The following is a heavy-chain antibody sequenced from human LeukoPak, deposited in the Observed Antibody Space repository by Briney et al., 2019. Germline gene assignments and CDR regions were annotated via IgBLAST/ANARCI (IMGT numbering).Heavy chain of an antibody. V-gene: IGHV3-30*02. Sequence: PGGSLRVSCAASGFTFRSYGMHWVRQAPGKGLEWVAFIRNDGIKEYYADSVKGRFTISRDNSKNSLYLQMNSLRAEDTAVYYCARYQHSWAFDYWGQGTLVTVSS. D-gene: IGHD2-2*01. CDR2: IRNDGIKE. CDR3: ARYQHSWAFDY. CDR1: GFTFRSYG. J-gene: IGHJ4*02.